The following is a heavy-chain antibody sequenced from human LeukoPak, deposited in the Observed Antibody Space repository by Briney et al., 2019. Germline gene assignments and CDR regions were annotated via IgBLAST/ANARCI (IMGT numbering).Heavy chain of an antibody. CDR1: GYTFTSYD. J-gene: IGHJ3*02. CDR2: MNPNSDNT. CDR3: ARDKHSSSWFGSDAFDI. Sequence: GASVKVSCKASGYTFTSYDINWVRQAAGQGLEWMGWMNPNSDNTGYAQKFQGRVTMTTDTSTSTAYMELRSLRSDDTAVYYCARDKHSSSWFGSDAFDIWGQGTMVTVSS. V-gene: IGHV1-8*01. D-gene: IGHD6-13*01.